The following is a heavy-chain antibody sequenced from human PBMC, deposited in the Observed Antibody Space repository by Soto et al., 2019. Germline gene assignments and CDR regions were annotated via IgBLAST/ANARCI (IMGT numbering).Heavy chain of an antibody. CDR1: GGSFSGYY. D-gene: IGHD6-19*01. V-gene: IGHV4-34*01. Sequence: PSETLPLTCAVYGGSFSGYYWNWIRQPPGKGLEWIGEINHSGSTNYNPSLKSRVTISVDTSKNQFSLKLSSVTAADTAVYYCFLSGWSRGYYFDYWGQGTLVTVSS. J-gene: IGHJ4*02. CDR2: INHSGST. CDR3: FLSGWSRGYYFDY.